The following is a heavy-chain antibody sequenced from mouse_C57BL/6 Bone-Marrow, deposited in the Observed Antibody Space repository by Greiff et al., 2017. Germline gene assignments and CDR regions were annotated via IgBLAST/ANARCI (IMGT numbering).Heavy chain of an antibody. CDR3: GRNCLCDY. Sequence: QVQLKQPGPGLVQPSPSLSISCTVSGFSLTSYGVHWVRQSPGKGLEWLGVIWSGGSTDYNAAFISRLSISNDNSKCQVFFRMNSLQADDTARYCWGRNCLCDYWGQGTTLTVTS. V-gene: IGHV2-2*01. CDR1: GFSLTSYG. D-gene: IGHD6-1*01. J-gene: IGHJ2*01. CDR2: IWSGGST.